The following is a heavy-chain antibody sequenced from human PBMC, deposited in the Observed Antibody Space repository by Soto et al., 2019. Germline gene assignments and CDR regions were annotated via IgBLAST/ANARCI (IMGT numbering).Heavy chain of an antibody. J-gene: IGHJ4*02. CDR1: GGSLSGSSYY. CDR3: ASFSGATYGDYGGGINY. V-gene: IGHV4-39*01. Sequence: SETLSLTCTVSGGSLSGSSYYWGWIRQPPGKGLECIGRVHYSGSTDYNPSLKSRVTISVDTSKNQFSLKLTSVTAADTAVYFCASFSGATYGDYGGGINYWGQETLVTSPQ. CDR2: VHYSGST. D-gene: IGHD4-17*01.